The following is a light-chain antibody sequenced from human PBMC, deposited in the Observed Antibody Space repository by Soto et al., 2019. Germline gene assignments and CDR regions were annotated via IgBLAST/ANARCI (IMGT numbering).Light chain of an antibody. CDR2: AAS. CDR1: QSISSY. CDR3: QQSYTTPIT. Sequence: DIHMTQSPSSLSASVGDRVTITCGASQSISSYLNWYQQKPGKAPKLLIYAASSLQSGVPSRFSGSGSGTDFTLTISSLQPEDFATYFCQQSYTTPITFGQGTRLEI. V-gene: IGKV1-39*01. J-gene: IGKJ5*01.